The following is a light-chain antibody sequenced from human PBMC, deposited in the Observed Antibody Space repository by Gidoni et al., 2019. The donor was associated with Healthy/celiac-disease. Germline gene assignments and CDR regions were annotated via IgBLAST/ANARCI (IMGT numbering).Light chain of an antibody. CDR3: QQRSNWPRT. CDR1: QSVSSY. V-gene: IGKV3-11*01. Sequence: EIVLTQSPATLSLSPGERATLSCRASQSVSSYLAWYQQQPGQAPRLLIYDASNRATGIPARFSGSGSGTDFTLPISSLEPEDFAVYYCQQRSNWPRTFGQGTKLEIK. J-gene: IGKJ2*01. CDR2: DAS.